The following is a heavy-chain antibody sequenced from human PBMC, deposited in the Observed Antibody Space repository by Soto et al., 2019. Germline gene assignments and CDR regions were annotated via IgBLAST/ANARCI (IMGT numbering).Heavy chain of an antibody. D-gene: IGHD6-6*01. Sequence: GGSLRLSCAASGFTFSSYDMHWVRQATGKGLEWVSAIGTAGDTYYPGSVKGRFTISRENAKNSLYLQMNSLRAEDTAVYYCARDIIAARSSYYYYGMDVWGQGTTVTVSS. CDR1: GFTFSSYD. CDR3: ARDIIAARSSYYYYGMDV. V-gene: IGHV3-13*01. J-gene: IGHJ6*02. CDR2: IGTAGDT.